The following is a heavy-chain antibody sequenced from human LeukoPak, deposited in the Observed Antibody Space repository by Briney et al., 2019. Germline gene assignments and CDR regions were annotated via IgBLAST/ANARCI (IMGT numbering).Heavy chain of an antibody. Sequence: SETLSLTCTVSGGSISSSSYYWGWIRQPPGKGLEWIGSIYYSGSTYYNPSLKSRVTISVDTSKNQFSLKLSSVTAADTAVYYCARDVNWNYITKNYYYYYYMDVWGKGTTVTVSS. J-gene: IGHJ6*03. CDR2: IYYSGST. CDR1: GGSISSSSYY. V-gene: IGHV4-39*01. CDR3: ARDVNWNYITKNYYYYYYMDV. D-gene: IGHD1-7*01.